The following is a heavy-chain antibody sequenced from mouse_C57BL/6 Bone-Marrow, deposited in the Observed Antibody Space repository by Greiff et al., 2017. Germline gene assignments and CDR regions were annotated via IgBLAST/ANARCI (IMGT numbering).Heavy chain of an antibody. V-gene: IGHV1-15*01. D-gene: IGHD2-3*01. Sequence: VQLQQSGAELVRPGASVTLSCKASGYTFTDYEMHWVKQTPVHGLEWIGAIDPDTGGTDYNQKFKGKAILTADKSSSTSYMELRSLTSVDSAVYYCTSVVCWDGYPNNAMDYWGQGTSVTVAS. CDR1: GYTFTDYE. J-gene: IGHJ4*01. CDR3: TSVVCWDGYPNNAMDY. CDR2: IDPDTGGT.